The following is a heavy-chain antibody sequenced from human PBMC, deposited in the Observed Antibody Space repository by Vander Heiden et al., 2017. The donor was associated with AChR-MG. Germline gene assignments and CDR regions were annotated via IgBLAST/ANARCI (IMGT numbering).Heavy chain of an antibody. D-gene: IGHD4-17*01. CDR1: GFPFDDYA. CDR2: ISWNSGSI. Sequence: EVQLVESGGGLVQPGRSLSLSCSASGFPFDDYAMDWVRQDRGKGLEWVAGISWNSGSIGYADSVKGRFTISRDNAKNSLYLQMNSLRAEDTALYYCAKGGTTRPRGMDVWGQGTTVTVSS. CDR3: AKGGTTRPRGMDV. V-gene: IGHV3-9*01. J-gene: IGHJ6*02.